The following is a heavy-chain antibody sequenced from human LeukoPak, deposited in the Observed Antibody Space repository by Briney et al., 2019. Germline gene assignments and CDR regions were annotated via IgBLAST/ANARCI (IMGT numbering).Heavy chain of an antibody. CDR1: GGSISSSNW. CDR2: IYHSGST. Sequence: SETLSLTCAVSGGSISSSNWWSWVRQPPGKGLQWIGEIYHSGSTNYNSSLKSRVTISVDKSKSQFSMKLSSMTAADTAVYYCARVSFDSSSYAFDYWGQGTLVTVSS. V-gene: IGHV4-4*02. J-gene: IGHJ4*02. D-gene: IGHD3-22*01. CDR3: ARVSFDSSSYAFDY.